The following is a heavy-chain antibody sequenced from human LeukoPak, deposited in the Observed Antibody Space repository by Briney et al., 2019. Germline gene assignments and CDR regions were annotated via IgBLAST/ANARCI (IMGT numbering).Heavy chain of an antibody. Sequence: GGSLRLSCAASGFTFSSYAMHWVRQAPGRGLEWVSVIYSGGSTYYADSVKGRFTISRDNSKNTLYLQMNSLRAEDTAVYYCARGFVSDSSGYQGYDAFDIWGQGTMVTVSS. J-gene: IGHJ3*02. CDR3: ARGFVSDSSGYQGYDAFDI. D-gene: IGHD3-22*01. CDR1: GFTFSSYA. CDR2: IYSGGST. V-gene: IGHV3-66*01.